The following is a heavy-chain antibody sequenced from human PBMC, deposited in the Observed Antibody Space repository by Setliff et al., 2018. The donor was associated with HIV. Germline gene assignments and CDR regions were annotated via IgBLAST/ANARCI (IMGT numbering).Heavy chain of an antibody. J-gene: IGHJ4*02. Sequence: GGSLRLSCAPSGFTFSSYWMSWVRQAPGKGLEWVANIKQDGSEKYYVDSVKGRFTISRDNAKNSVYLQMNSLRVDDTAVYYCARDGEYHQLFDCWGQGTLVTVSS. CDR2: IKQDGSEK. CDR3: ARDGEYHQLFDC. D-gene: IGHD2-2*01. CDR1: GFTFSSYW. V-gene: IGHV3-7*03.